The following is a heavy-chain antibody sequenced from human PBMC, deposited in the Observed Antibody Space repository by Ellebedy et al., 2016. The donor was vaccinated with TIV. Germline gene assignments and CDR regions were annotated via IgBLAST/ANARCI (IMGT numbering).Heavy chain of an antibody. CDR3: ARVGFTMVRGVNPRPTKYGMDV. CDR1: GGSISSYY. D-gene: IGHD3-10*01. Sequence: MPSETLSLTCTVSGGSISSYYWSLIRQPPGKGLEWIGHIYDSGSTNYHSSLRSRVTISVATSMNQFYLKLSSVTAADTAVYYCARVGFTMVRGVNPRPTKYGMDVWGQGTTVTVSS. V-gene: IGHV4-59*08. J-gene: IGHJ6*02. CDR2: IYDSGST.